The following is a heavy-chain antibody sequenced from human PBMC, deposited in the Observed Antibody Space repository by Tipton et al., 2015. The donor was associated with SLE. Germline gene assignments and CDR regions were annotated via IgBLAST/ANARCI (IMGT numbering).Heavy chain of an antibody. CDR3: AKDYNYDYPDYK. V-gene: IGHV4-59*12. Sequence: TLSLTCTVSGGSISGYYWSWIRQPPGKGLEWVGYIYHSGSTSYNPSLKSRLTISIDKSRNQFSLNLNSVTAADTAVYYCAKDYNYDYPDYKWGQGTLVIVSS. D-gene: IGHD4-17*01. J-gene: IGHJ4*02. CDR1: GGSISGYY. CDR2: IYHSGST.